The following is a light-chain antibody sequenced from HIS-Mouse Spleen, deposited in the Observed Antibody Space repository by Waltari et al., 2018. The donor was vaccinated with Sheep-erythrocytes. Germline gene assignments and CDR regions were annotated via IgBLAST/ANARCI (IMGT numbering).Light chain of an antibody. CDR1: SSDVGGYNY. Sequence: QSALTQPASVSGSPGQPITISCTGTSSDVGGYNYVSWYQQHPRKAPNLMIYDASRRPSGVPDRFFGSKSGNTASLPISGRQAEDEADYYCCSYAGSYNQVFATGTKVTVL. V-gene: IGLV2-11*01. CDR2: DAS. CDR3: CSYAGSYNQV. J-gene: IGLJ1*01.